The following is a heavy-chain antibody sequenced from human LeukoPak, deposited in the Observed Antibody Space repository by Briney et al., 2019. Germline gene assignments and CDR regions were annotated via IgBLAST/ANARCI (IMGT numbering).Heavy chain of an antibody. J-gene: IGHJ5*02. CDR2: IYYSGST. CDR1: GGSVSSGNYY. CDR3: ARVLPWFDP. Sequence: PSETLSLTCTVSGGSVSSGNYYWSWIRQPPGKGLEWIGYIYYSGSTNYNPSLKSRVTISVDTSKNQFSLKLSSVTAADTAVYYCARVLPWFDPWGQGTLVTVSS. V-gene: IGHV4-61*01. D-gene: IGHD3-10*01.